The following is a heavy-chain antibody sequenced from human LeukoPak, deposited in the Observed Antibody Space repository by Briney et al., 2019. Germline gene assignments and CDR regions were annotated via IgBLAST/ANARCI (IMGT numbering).Heavy chain of an antibody. V-gene: IGHV3-23*01. Sequence: GGSLRLSCAASGFTFSSYAMSWVRQAPGKGLEWVSAITGSGGSTYYADSVKGRFTISRDNSKNTLYLQMNSLRAEDTAVYYCAKDLCDSGSYYYYYYGMDVWGQGTTVTVSS. D-gene: IGHD3-10*01. CDR3: AKDLCDSGSYYYYYYGMDV. J-gene: IGHJ6*02. CDR1: GFTFSSYA. CDR2: ITGSGGST.